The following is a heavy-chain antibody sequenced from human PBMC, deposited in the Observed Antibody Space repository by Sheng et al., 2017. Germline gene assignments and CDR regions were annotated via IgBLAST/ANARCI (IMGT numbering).Heavy chain of an antibody. CDR1: GFIFSSFG. CDR3: AKADNYGSEKYYAWFDP. V-gene: IGHV3-23*01. Sequence: EVQLLESGGGLIEPGGSLRLSCVASGFIFSSFGMRWVRQAPGKGLEWVSAITTGGQTTFYADSVKGRFIISRDNARNTLFLQMNSVKDEDTAIYYCAKADNYGSEKYYAWFDPRGRGNPSVTVSS. D-gene: IGHD3-10*01. J-gene: IGHJ5*02. CDR2: ITTGGQTT.